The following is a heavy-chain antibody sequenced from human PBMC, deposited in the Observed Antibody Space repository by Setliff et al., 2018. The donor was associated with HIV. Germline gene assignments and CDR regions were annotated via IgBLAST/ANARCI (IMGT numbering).Heavy chain of an antibody. J-gene: IGHJ4*02. Sequence: SETLSLTCAVYGGSFSGYFWSWIRQPPGKGLEWIGEINHSGSTNYNPSLKSRVTISVDTSKNQFSLTLSSVTAADTAVYYCAREGTFIVGAAEYFDYWGQGTLVTVSS. CDR3: AREGTFIVGAAEYFDY. V-gene: IGHV4-34*01. CDR2: INHSGST. D-gene: IGHD1-26*01. CDR1: GGSFSGYF.